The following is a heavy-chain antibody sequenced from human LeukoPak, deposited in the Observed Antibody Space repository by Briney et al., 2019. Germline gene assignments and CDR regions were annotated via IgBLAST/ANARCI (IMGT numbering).Heavy chain of an antibody. CDR3: ARHFAVKNAFDI. Sequence: ASVKVSCKASGYTFTGYYMHWVRQAPGQGLEWMGWISAYNGNTNYAQKLQGRVTMTTDTSTSTAYMELRSLRSDDTAVYYCARHFAVKNAFDIWGQGTMVTVSS. CDR2: ISAYNGNT. CDR1: GYTFTGYY. V-gene: IGHV1-18*04. D-gene: IGHD3-3*02. J-gene: IGHJ3*02.